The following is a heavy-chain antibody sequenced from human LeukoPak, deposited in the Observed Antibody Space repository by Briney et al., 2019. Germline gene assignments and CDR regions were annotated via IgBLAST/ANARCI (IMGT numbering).Heavy chain of an antibody. CDR1: GSFSDHS. V-gene: IGHV4-34*01. CDR2: IDEKRRT. Sequence: SETLSLTCAVYGSFSDHSWSWVRQPPGKGLEWIGEIDEKRRTSYSPSLTSRVTMSVDTSKNQFSLRLSSVTAADTAVYFCARHGGPYTWYPYYYYYMDVWGKGTSVTVSS. CDR3: ARHGGPYTWYPYYYYYMDV. D-gene: IGHD6-13*01. J-gene: IGHJ6*03.